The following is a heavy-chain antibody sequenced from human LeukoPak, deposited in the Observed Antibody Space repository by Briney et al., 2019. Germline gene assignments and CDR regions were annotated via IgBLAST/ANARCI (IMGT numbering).Heavy chain of an antibody. CDR3: ARERITIFGVVPSIRPDAFDI. D-gene: IGHD3-3*01. CDR1: GGTFSSYA. CDR2: IIPIFGTA. J-gene: IGHJ3*02. V-gene: IGHV1-69*13. Sequence: GASVKVSCKASGGTFSSYAISWVRQAPGQGLEWMGGIIPIFGTANYAQKFQGRVTITADESTSTAYMELSSLRSEDTAVYYCARERITIFGVVPSIRPDAFDIWGQGTMVTVSS.